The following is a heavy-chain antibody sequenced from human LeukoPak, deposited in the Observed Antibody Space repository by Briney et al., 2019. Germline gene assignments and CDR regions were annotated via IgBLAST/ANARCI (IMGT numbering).Heavy chain of an antibody. CDR1: GGSISSYY. Sequence: PSETLSLTCTVSGGSISSYYWRWLRQPTGKGLEGIGYIYYSESNKYTPSLKSRVTISVDTSKNQFSLKLSSVTAADTAVYYCASLSPHLYSSSLSFFDYWGQVTLVTVSS. V-gene: IGHV4-59*08. CDR3: ASLSPHLYSSSLSFFDY. J-gene: IGHJ4*02. D-gene: IGHD6-13*01. CDR2: IYYSESN.